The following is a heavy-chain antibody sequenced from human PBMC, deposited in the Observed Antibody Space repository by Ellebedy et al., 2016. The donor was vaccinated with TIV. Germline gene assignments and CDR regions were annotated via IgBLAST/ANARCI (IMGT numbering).Heavy chain of an antibody. CDR2: ISPSGDRT. D-gene: IGHD4-23*01. Sequence: ASVKVSCXASGYTFTSNYMHWVRQAPGQRPEWMGVISPSGDRTTYSQKFQGRVTMTRDTSTTTDYMELSSLRFEDTAVYYCARDNSDGSRAWWFDPWGQGTLVTVSS. J-gene: IGHJ5*02. CDR1: GYTFTSNY. CDR3: ARDNSDGSRAWWFDP. V-gene: IGHV1-46*01.